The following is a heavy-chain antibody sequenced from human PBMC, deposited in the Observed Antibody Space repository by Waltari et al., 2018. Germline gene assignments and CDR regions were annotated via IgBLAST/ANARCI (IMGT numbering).Heavy chain of an antibody. Sequence: QVQLVQSVAEVKKPGASVKVSCKASGYTFTSYAMHWVRQAPGQRLEWMGWINAGNGNTKYSQKFQGRVTITRDTSASTAYMELSSLRSEDTAVYYCARDVWPSSGWHLFDYWGQGTLVTVSS. CDR2: INAGNGNT. V-gene: IGHV1-3*01. CDR1: GYTFTSYA. D-gene: IGHD6-19*01. CDR3: ARDVWPSSGWHLFDY. J-gene: IGHJ4*02.